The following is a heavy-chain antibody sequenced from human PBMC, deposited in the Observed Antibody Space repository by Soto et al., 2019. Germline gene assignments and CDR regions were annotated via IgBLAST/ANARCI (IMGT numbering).Heavy chain of an antibody. Sequence: GGSLRLSCAASGFTFSDYYMTWIRQAPGKGLEWVSYISSGSSYTNYADSVKGRFTISRDNAKNSLYLQMNSLRAEDTAVYYCARGAYYDSSGPDFWGQGTLVTVSS. CDR2: ISSGSSYT. CDR1: GFTFSDYY. CDR3: ARGAYYDSSGPDF. J-gene: IGHJ5*01. V-gene: IGHV3-11*03. D-gene: IGHD3-22*01.